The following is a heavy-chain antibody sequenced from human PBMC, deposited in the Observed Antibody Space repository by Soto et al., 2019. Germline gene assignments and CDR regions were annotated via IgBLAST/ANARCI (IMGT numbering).Heavy chain of an antibody. Sequence: GGSLRLSCAASGFTFSSYFMHWVRQAPGKGLEWVAVIWYDGSNKYYADSVKGRFTISRDNSKNTLYLQMNSLRAEDTAVYYCARVDDFWSGYYGYWGQGTLVTVSS. CDR3: ARVDDFWSGYYGY. V-gene: IGHV3-33*01. CDR1: GFTFSSYF. CDR2: IWYDGSNK. J-gene: IGHJ4*02. D-gene: IGHD3-3*01.